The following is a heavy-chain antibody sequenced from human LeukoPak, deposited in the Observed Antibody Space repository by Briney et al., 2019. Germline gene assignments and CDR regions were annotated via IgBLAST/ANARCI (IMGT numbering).Heavy chain of an antibody. J-gene: IGHJ6*03. CDR2: INSDGRST. CDR3: AREALGYYYYYMDV. D-gene: IGHD7-27*01. V-gene: IGHV3-74*01. Sequence: GGSLRLSCAASGFTFSNYWMHWVRQAPGKGLAWVSRINSDGRSTNYADSVKGRFTISRDNAKNTLYLQMNSLRAEDTAVYYCAREALGYYYYYMDVWGKGTTVTISS. CDR1: GFTFSNYW.